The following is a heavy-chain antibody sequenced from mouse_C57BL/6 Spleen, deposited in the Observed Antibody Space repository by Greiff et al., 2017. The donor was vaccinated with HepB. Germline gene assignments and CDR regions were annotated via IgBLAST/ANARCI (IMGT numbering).Heavy chain of an antibody. CDR2: INPGSGGT. V-gene: IGHV1-54*01. Sequence: VQLQQSGAELVRPGTSVKVSCKASGYAFTNYLIEWVKQRPGQGLEWIGGINPGSGGTNYNEKFKGKATLTADKSSSTAYMQLSSMTSEDSAVYFCARGHDGSSYWYFGGWGTGTTVTVAS. CDR1: GYAFTNYL. D-gene: IGHD1-1*01. CDR3: ARGHDGSSYWYFGG. J-gene: IGHJ1*03.